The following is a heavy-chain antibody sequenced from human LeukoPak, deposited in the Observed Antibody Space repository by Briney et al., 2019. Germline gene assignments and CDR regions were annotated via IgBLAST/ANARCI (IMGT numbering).Heavy chain of an antibody. J-gene: IGHJ5*02. CDR3: ARDGRNYYDFWSGYYTFWFDP. Sequence: SETLSLTCTVSGGSLSSHYWSWIRQPPGRDGGGLGYIYYVGGTSYNPSLKSRVTISVDTSKNQFSLKLSSVTAADTAVYYCARDGRNYYDFWSGYYTFWFDPWGQGTLVTVSS. D-gene: IGHD3-3*01. CDR2: IYYVGGT. CDR1: GGSLSSHY. V-gene: IGHV4-59*11.